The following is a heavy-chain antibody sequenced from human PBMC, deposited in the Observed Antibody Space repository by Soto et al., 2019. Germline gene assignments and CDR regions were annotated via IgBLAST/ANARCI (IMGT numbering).Heavy chain of an antibody. CDR2: IIPIFGTA. J-gene: IGHJ5*02. CDR1: GGTFSSYA. D-gene: IGHD3-10*01. Sequence: QVQLVQSGAEVKKPGSSVKVSCKASGGTFSSYAISWVRQAPGQGLEWMGGIIPIFGTANYAQKFPGRVTIGAGYSTGTAYTELSTLSTEDTAAYYFAGEFSRPHIWAFAPSFQGTIVTVSS. CDR3: AGEFSRPHIWAFAP. V-gene: IGHV1-69*12.